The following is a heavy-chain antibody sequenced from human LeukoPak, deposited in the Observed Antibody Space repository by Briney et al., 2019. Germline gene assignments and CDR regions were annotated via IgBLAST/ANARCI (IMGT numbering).Heavy chain of an antibody. CDR2: IYPGDSDT. CDR1: GYSFTGYW. D-gene: IGHD4-23*01. CDR3: ARLGSTVVTAGWFDP. V-gene: IGHV5-51*01. J-gene: IGHJ5*02. Sequence: GDSLKISCKGSGYSFTGYWIGWVRQMPGKGLEWMGIIYPGDSDTRYSPSFQGQVTISADKSISTAYLQWSSLKASDTAMYYCARLGSTVVTAGWFDPWGQGTLVTVSS.